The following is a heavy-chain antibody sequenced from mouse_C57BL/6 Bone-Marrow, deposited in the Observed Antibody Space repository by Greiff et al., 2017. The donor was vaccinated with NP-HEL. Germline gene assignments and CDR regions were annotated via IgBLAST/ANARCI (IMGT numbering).Heavy chain of an antibody. CDR1: GFSLSTSGMG. J-gene: IGHJ2*01. D-gene: IGHD4-1*01. V-gene: IGHV8-12*01. Sequence: QVTLNVSGPGILQSSQTLSLTCSFSGFSLSTSGMGVSWIRQPSGKGLEWLAHIYWDDDKRYNPSLKSRLTISKDTSRNQVFLKITSVDTADTATYYCARRIANFPFDYWGQGTTLTVSS. CDR2: IYWDDDK. CDR3: ARRIANFPFDY.